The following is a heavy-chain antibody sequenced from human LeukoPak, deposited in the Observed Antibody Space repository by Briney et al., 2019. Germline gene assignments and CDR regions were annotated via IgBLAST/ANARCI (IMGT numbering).Heavy chain of an antibody. CDR3: AKDRGYSSSWYSDY. D-gene: IGHD6-13*01. J-gene: IGHJ4*02. Sequence: GRALRLSCAASGCTFSSYGMQWVRQAPGKGLEGVAVIRYEGGNKYYADSVKGRFTISRDNSKNTLYLPMNSLSAEDTAVYYCAKDRGYSSSWYSDYWGQGTLVTVSS. CDR2: IRYEGGNK. V-gene: IGHV3-33*06. CDR1: GCTFSSYG.